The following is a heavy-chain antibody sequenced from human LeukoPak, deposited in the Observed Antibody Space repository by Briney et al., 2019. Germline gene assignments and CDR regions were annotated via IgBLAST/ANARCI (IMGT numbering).Heavy chain of an antibody. J-gene: IGHJ4*02. Sequence: PETLSLTCTVSSYSISSGYHWGWIRQSPGKGLEWIGNIYRSGITYYNPSLKSRVTMSVDTSKNQFSLKLSSVTAADTAIYYCARVNWVVDYWGQGTLVTVSS. D-gene: IGHD1-1*01. CDR1: SYSISSGYH. CDR2: IYRSGIT. CDR3: ARVNWVVDY. V-gene: IGHV4-38-2*02.